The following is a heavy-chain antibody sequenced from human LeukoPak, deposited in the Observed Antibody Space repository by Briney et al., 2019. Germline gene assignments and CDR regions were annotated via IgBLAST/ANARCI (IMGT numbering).Heavy chain of an antibody. CDR3: ARVGVYGLCSSSACFSPFGC. V-gene: IGHV4-39*07. CDR1: AGSVSSSTYF. CDR2: IHYSGGT. J-gene: IGHJ4*02. Sequence: SETLSLTCTISAGSVSSSTYFWGWIRQPPGKGPEWIGNIHYSGGTYYNPSLKSRVTISVDMSMNQFSLRLSSVTAADTAVYYCARVGVYGLCSSSACFSPFGCWGQGTLVTVSS. D-gene: IGHD2-2*03.